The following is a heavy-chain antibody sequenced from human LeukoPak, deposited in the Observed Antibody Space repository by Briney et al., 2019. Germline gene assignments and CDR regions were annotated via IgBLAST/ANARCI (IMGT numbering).Heavy chain of an antibody. CDR2: IIPVLTMA. D-gene: IGHD1-26*01. CDR3: ARVNSGSYPDAFDI. J-gene: IGHJ3*02. CDR1: GGTFSRFA. V-gene: IGHV1-69*04. Sequence: SVKVSCKASGGTFSRFAISWVRQAPGQGLEWMGRIIPVLTMANYAQKFQGRVTITADQSTGTAYMELSSLRSEDTAVYYCARVNSGSYPDAFDIWGQGTTVTVSS.